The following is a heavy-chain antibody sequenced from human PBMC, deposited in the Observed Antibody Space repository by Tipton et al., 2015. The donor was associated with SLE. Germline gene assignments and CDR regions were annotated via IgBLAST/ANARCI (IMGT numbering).Heavy chain of an antibody. Sequence: TLSLTCTVSGYSISSDYYWGWIRQPPGKGLEWIGSVYHSGSTYYNPSLKSRVTISVDTSKNQFSLKLNSVTAADTAVYYCARRTSPYNSSWHDAFDIWGQGTLVTVSS. CDR2: VYHSGST. CDR3: ARRTSPYNSSWHDAFDI. V-gene: IGHV4-38-2*02. D-gene: IGHD6-13*01. CDR1: GYSISSDYY. J-gene: IGHJ3*02.